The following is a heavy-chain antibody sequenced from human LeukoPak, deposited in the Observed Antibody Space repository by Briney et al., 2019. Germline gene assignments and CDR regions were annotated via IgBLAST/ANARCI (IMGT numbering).Heavy chain of an antibody. CDR2: INPNSGGT. V-gene: IGHV1-2*04. CDR1: GYNFTAYY. CDR3: ARGSIVGATLYYFDY. D-gene: IGHD1-26*01. J-gene: IGHJ4*02. Sequence: ASVKVSCKASGYNFTAYYMHWVRQAPGQGLEWMGWINPNSGGTNYAQKFQGWVTMTRDTSISTAYMELSRLRSDDTAVYYCARGSIVGATLYYFDYWGQGTLVTVSS.